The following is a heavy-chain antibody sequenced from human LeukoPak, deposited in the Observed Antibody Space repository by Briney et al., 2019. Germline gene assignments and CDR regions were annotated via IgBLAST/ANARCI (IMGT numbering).Heavy chain of an antibody. D-gene: IGHD3-22*01. CDR1: GGSISSSSYY. V-gene: IGHV4-39*02. CDR2: IYYSGST. Sequence: SETLSLTCTVSGGSISSSSYYWGWIRQPPGKGLEWIGSIYYSGSTYYNPSLKSRVTISVDTSKNQFSLKLSSVTAADTAVYYCAKDLKLAYYYDSPDAFDIWGQGTMVTVSS. J-gene: IGHJ3*02. CDR3: AKDLKLAYYYDSPDAFDI.